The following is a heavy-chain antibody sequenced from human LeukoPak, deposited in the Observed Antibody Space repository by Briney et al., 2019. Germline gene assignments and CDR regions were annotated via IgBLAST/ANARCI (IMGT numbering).Heavy chain of an antibody. J-gene: IGHJ6*03. CDR3: ARVGGSYGYYYYYMDV. Sequence: SETLSLTCAVYGGSFSGYYWSWIRQPPGKGLEWIGEINHSRSTNYNPSLKSRVTISVDTSKNQFSLKLSSVTAADTAVYYCARVGGSYGYYYYYMDVWGKGTTVTVSS. CDR1: GGSFSGYY. V-gene: IGHV4-34*01. CDR2: INHSRST. D-gene: IGHD1-26*01.